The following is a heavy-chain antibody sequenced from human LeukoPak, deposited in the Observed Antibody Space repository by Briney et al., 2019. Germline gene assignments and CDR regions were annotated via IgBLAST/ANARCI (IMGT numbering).Heavy chain of an antibody. V-gene: IGHV4-59*01. J-gene: IGHJ4*02. D-gene: IGHD3-10*01. CDR1: GGSISSYY. CDR2: IYYSGST. Sequence: SETLSLTCTVSGGSISSYYWSWIRQPPGKRLEWIGYIYYSGSTNYNPSLKSRVTISVDTSNIQFSLTLSSVTAADTAVYYCARGPVRGVQTYYVDYWGQGTLVTVSS. CDR3: ARGPVRGVQTYYVDY.